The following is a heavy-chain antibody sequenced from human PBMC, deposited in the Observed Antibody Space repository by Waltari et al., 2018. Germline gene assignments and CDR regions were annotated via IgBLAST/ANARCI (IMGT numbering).Heavy chain of an antibody. D-gene: IGHD4-17*01. CDR2: IYYTGGT. V-gene: IGHV4-59*01. CDR1: GGSINSYW. CDR3: ARDPPRGLVTTDYGMDV. Sequence: QVQLQQSGPGLVKPSETLSLTCTVSGGSINSYWWSWIRQPPGKGLEWIGYIYYTGGTNDNPSLQSRVTSSVDTSKNQVSLKVTSVTAADTAVYYCARDPPRGLVTTDYGMDVWGQGTTVIVSS. J-gene: IGHJ6*02.